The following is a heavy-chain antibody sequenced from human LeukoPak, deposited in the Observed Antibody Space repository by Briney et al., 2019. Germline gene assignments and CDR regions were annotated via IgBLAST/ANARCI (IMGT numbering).Heavy chain of an antibody. CDR1: GYTLTELS. D-gene: IGHD6-19*01. CDR3: ATDRSLVLAGMDFDY. Sequence: GASVKVSCKVSGYTLTELSMHWVRQAPGKGLELMGGFDPEDGETIYAQKFQDRVTMTEDTSTNTAYMELSSLRSEDTAVYYCATDRSLVLAGMDFDYWGQGTLVTVSS. J-gene: IGHJ4*02. CDR2: FDPEDGET. V-gene: IGHV1-24*01.